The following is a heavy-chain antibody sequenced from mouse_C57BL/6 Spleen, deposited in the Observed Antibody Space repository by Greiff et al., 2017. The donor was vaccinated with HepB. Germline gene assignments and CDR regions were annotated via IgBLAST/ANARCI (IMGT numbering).Heavy chain of an antibody. CDR3: SRRDYDGYYVNAMDY. CDR1: GFTFSDYG. CDR2: ISSGSSTI. D-gene: IGHD2-3*01. J-gene: IGHJ4*01. V-gene: IGHV5-17*01. Sequence: EVKVVESGGGLVKPGGSLKLSCAASGFTFSDYGMHWVRQAPEKGLEWVAYISSGSSTIYYADTVKGRFTISRDNAKNTLFLQMTSLRSEDTAMYCCSRRDYDGYYVNAMDYWGQGTSVTVSA.